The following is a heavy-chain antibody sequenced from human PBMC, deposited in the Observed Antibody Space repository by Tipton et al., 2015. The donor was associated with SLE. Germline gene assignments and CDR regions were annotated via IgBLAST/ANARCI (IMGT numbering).Heavy chain of an antibody. CDR1: GGSISRSSYY. J-gene: IGHJ4*02. V-gene: IGHV4-39*07. D-gene: IGHD7-27*01. Sequence: TLSLTCTVFGGSISRSSYYWGWIRQPPGKGLEWIGSIYYSGSTYYNPSLKSRVTISVDTSKNQFSLKLSSVTAADTAVYYCARVGTARSFDYWGQGTLVTVSS. CDR2: IYYSGST. CDR3: ARVGTARSFDY.